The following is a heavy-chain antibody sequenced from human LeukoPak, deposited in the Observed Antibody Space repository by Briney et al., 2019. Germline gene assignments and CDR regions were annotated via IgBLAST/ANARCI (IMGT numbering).Heavy chain of an antibody. CDR2: ISGTSAYI. CDR3: AKSPKTGFLFDY. CDR1: GFTFSSYG. J-gene: IGHJ4*02. D-gene: IGHD1-1*01. V-gene: IGHV3-21*01. Sequence: GGSLRLSCAASGFTFSSYGMNWVRQAPGKGLEWVSSISGTSAYIYYADSVRGRFTISRDNAKNSLYLQMSSLRAEDTAVYYCAKSPKTGFLFDYWGKGTLVTVSS.